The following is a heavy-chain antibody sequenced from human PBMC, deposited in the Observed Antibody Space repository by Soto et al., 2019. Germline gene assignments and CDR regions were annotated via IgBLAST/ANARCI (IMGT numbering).Heavy chain of an antibody. D-gene: IGHD4-4*01. CDR1: GFTFSSYG. J-gene: IGHJ6*02. CDR2: ISYDGSNK. Sequence: GGSLRLSCAASGFTFSSYGMHWVRQAPGKGLEWVAVISYDGSNKYYADSVKGRFTISRDNSKNTLYLQMNSLRAEDTAVYYCAKGYSTVAYGMDVWGQGTTVTVSS. V-gene: IGHV3-30*18. CDR3: AKGYSTVAYGMDV.